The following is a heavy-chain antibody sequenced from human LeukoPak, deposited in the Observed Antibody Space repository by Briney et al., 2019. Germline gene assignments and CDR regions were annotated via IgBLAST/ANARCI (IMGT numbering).Heavy chain of an antibody. CDR1: GYTLTEVS. Sequence: ASVKVSCKVSGYTLTEVSIHWVRQAPGKGLEWMGGFDPADGEAIYAQKFQGRVTLTEDTATDTAYMELSSLRSEDTAVYYCATDRYQPLSVFDYWGQGTLATVSS. CDR3: ATDRYQPLSVFDY. CDR2: FDPADGEA. J-gene: IGHJ4*02. D-gene: IGHD2-2*01. V-gene: IGHV1-24*01.